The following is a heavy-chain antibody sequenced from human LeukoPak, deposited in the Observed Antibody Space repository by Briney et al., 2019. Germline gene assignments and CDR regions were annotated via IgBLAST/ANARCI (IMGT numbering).Heavy chain of an antibody. CDR2: MNPNSGNT. V-gene: IGHV1-8*01. J-gene: IGHJ4*02. CDR1: GYTFTSYD. CDR3: ARYGVAVAGSYFDY. D-gene: IGHD6-19*01. Sequence: GASVKVSCKASGYTFTSYDINWVRQATGQGLEWMGWMNPNSGNTGYAQKFQGRVTVTRNTSISTAYMELCSLRSEDTAVYYCARYGVAVAGSYFDYWGQGTLVTVSS.